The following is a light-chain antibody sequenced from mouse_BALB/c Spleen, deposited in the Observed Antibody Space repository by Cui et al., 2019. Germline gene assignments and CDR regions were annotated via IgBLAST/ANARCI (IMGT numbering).Light chain of an antibody. V-gene: IGKV6-23*01. CDR3: QQYNNYPPSLT. CDR2: WAS. CDR1: QDVGTT. Sequence: DIVMTQSHKFMSTSVGDRVSITCKASQDVGTTVAWYQQKPGQSPKLLIYWASTRHIGVHDRFTGSGSGTDFTLTISNVQSEDLADYFCQQYNNYPPSLTFGAGTKLELK. J-gene: IGKJ5*01.